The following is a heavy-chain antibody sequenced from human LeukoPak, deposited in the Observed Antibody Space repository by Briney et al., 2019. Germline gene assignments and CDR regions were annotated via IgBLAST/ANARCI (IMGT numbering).Heavy chain of an antibody. Sequence: PSDTLSLTCGVSGGSFSDYYWKWIRQSPGKGLEWIGEINHSGSTNYNPSLKSRVTMSVDTSKKQFSLRLSSVSAADTAIYYCARSGYTRLFMDYWGQRTLVTVSS. J-gene: IGHJ4*02. V-gene: IGHV4-34*01. CDR1: GGSFSDYY. D-gene: IGHD1-1*01. CDR2: INHSGST. CDR3: ARSGYTRLFMDY.